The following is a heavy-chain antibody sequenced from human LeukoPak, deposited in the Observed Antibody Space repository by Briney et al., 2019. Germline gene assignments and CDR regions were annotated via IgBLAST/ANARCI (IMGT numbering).Heavy chain of an antibody. V-gene: IGHV5-10-1*01. CDR2: IDPSDSYT. J-gene: IGHJ6*02. CDR1: GYSFTSYW. Sequence: GESLKISCKGSGYSFTSYWVSWVRQMPGKGLEWMGRIDPSDSYTNYSPSFQGHVTISADKSISTAYLQWSSLKASDTAMYYCARHRLAAVTMDVWGQGTTVTVSS. CDR3: ARHRLAAVTMDV. D-gene: IGHD4-17*01.